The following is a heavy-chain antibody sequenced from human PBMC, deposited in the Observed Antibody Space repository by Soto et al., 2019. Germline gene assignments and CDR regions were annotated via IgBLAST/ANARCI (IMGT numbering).Heavy chain of an antibody. V-gene: IGHV3-30-3*01. CDR2: ISYDGSNK. Sequence: GGSLRLSCAASGFTFSSYAMHWVRQAPGKGLEWVAVISYDGSNKYYADSVKGRFTISRDNSKNTLYLQMNSLRAEDTAVYYCARACLNYYDSSGYNSDLDYWGQGTLVTVSS. CDR1: GFTFSSYA. J-gene: IGHJ4*02. CDR3: ARACLNYYDSSGYNSDLDY. D-gene: IGHD3-22*01.